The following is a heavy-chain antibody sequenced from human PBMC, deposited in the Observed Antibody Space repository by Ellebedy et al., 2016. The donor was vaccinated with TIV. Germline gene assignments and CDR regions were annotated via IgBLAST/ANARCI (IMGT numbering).Heavy chain of an antibody. V-gene: IGHV3-23*01. CDR1: GFTFSSYA. J-gene: IGHJ4*02. Sequence: PGGSLRLSCAASGFTFSSYAASWVRQAPGKGLEWVAGVNGGGLVIAYADSVKGRFTISRDNSKNTLHLQMNSLRAEDTAVYYCASSRYHYYVGNTIFAYWGQGTLVTVSS. CDR2: VNGGGLVI. CDR3: ASSRYHYYVGNTIFAY. D-gene: IGHD3-10*01.